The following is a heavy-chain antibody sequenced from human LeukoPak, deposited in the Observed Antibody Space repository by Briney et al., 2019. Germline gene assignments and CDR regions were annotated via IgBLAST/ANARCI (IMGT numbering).Heavy chain of an antibody. CDR3: ASHPRSSSWYPN. CDR1: GYTFTSYD. V-gene: IGHV1-8*01. D-gene: IGHD6-13*01. CDR2: MNPNSGNT. J-gene: IGHJ4*02. Sequence: ASVKVSCKASGYTFTSYDINWVRQATGQGLEWMGWMNPNSGNTGYAQKLQGRVTMTTDTSTSTAYMELRSLRSDDTAVYYCASHPRSSSWYPNWGQGTLVTVSS.